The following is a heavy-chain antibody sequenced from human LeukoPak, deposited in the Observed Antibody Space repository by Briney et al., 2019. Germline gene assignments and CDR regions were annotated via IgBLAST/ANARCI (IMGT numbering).Heavy chain of an antibody. CDR1: GDSISFYY. D-gene: IGHD7-27*01. Sequence: PSETLSLTCTVSGDSISFYYWTWVRQPPGKGLEWVGYIYYSGSTNYNTSLKSRGTRSVDTSKNQFNLKLSSVTAADTAVYYCARWRANWGTDYYFDYWGQGTLVTVSS. CDR2: IYYSGST. J-gene: IGHJ4*02. V-gene: IGHV4-59*01. CDR3: ARWRANWGTDYYFDY.